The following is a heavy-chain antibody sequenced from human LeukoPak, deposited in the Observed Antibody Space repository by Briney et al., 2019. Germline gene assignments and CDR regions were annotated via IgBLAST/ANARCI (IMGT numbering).Heavy chain of an antibody. J-gene: IGHJ5*02. D-gene: IGHD7-27*01. CDR1: GGSFSGCY. Sequence: SETLSLTCAVYGGSFSGCYWAWIRQPPGKGLEWIGEINHSGSTTYNPSLKSRVTISVDTSKNQFSLKLSSVTAADTAIYYCATVALTGWTFDPWGQGTLVTVSS. V-gene: IGHV4-34*01. CDR2: INHSGST. CDR3: ATVALTGWTFDP.